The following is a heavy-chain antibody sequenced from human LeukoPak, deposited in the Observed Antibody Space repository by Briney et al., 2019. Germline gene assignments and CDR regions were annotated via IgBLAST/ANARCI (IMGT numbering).Heavy chain of an antibody. CDR2: ISSSSSTI. CDR1: GFSFSSYS. V-gene: IGHV3-48*01. CDR3: ARDGSGITIFGVVIDFDY. J-gene: IGHJ4*02. D-gene: IGHD3-3*01. Sequence: GGSLRLSCAASGFSFSSYSMNWVRQAPGKGLECVSYISSSSSTIYYADSVKGRFTISRDNAKNSLYLQMNSLRAEDTAVYYCARDGSGITIFGVVIDFDYWGQGTMVTVSS.